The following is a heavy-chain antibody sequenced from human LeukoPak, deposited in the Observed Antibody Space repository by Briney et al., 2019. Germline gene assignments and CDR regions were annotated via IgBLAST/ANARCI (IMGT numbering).Heavy chain of an antibody. Sequence: ETLSLTCAVYGGSFSGYYWNWIRQPPGKGLEWIGEINHSGSTNYNPSLKSRVTISVDTSKNQFSLKLSSVTAADTAVYYCARYSSGRVDYWGQGTLVTVSS. CDR2: INHSGST. J-gene: IGHJ4*02. CDR1: GGSFSGYY. D-gene: IGHD6-19*01. V-gene: IGHV4-34*01. CDR3: ARYSSGRVDY.